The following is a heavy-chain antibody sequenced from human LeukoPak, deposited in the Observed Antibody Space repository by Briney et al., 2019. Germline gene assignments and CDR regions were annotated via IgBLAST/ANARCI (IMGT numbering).Heavy chain of an antibody. V-gene: IGHV6-1*01. Sequence: SQTLSLTCAISGDSVSSNSVTWNWIRPSPSRGLEWLGRTYYRSTWYNDYAVSVRGIITVNPDTSKNQFSLHPNSVTPEDTAVYYCARRLTQYDCFDPWGQGILVTVSS. CDR2: TYYRSTWYN. D-gene: IGHD2-2*01. CDR3: ARRLTQYDCFDP. J-gene: IGHJ5*02. CDR1: GDSVSSNSVT.